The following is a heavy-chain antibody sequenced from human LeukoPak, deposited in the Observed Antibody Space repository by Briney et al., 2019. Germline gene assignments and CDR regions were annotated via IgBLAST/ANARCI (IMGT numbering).Heavy chain of an antibody. J-gene: IGHJ4*02. CDR3: ASQEHSFDY. D-gene: IGHD3-3*02. Sequence: GRSLRLSCAASGFTFSSYAMHWVRQAPGKGLEWVAVISYDGSNKYYADSVKGRFTISRDNSKNTLYLQMNSLRAEDTAMYYCASQEHSFDYWGQGTLVTVSS. V-gene: IGHV3-30-3*01. CDR1: GFTFSSYA. CDR2: ISYDGSNK.